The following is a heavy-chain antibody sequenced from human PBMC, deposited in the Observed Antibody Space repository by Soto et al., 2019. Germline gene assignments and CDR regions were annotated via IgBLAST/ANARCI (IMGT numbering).Heavy chain of an antibody. J-gene: IGHJ6*01. CDR1: GYSFTSYW. Sequence: PGESLKISCKGSGYSFTSYWISWVRQMPWKGLEWMGRIDPSDSYTNYSPSFQGHVTISADKSISTAYLQWSSLKASDTAMYYCVLNRLAAAGYYYGMDVWGQGTTVTVYS. CDR2: IDPSDSYT. V-gene: IGHV5-10-1*01. CDR3: VLNRLAAAGYYYGMDV. D-gene: IGHD6-13*01.